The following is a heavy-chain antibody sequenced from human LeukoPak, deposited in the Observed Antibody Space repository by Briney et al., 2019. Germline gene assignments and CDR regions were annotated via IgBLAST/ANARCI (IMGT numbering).Heavy chain of an antibody. V-gene: IGHV4-31*03. CDR3: ARLIGGSHFDY. D-gene: IGHD1-26*01. Sequence: SETLSLTCSVSGGSISTNDYSWSWLRQHPGEGLEWIGFNSYSGSNNYNPSLRSRVTISLDTAKKHFSLRLTSVTAADTAVYYCARLIGGSHFDYWGQGTLVPVSS. CDR2: NSYSGSN. J-gene: IGHJ4*02. CDR1: GGSISTNDYS.